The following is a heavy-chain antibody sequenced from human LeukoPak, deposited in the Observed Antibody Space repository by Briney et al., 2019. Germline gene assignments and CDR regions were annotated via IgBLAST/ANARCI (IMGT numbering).Heavy chain of an antibody. CDR2: INWDGGST. Sequence: GGSLRLSCAASGFIFDDFTIHWVRQVPGKGLEWVSLINWDGGSTYYADSVKGRFTISRDNSKDSLYLQMDSLTTEDTAFYYCAKGDVDSPMNFYHWGQGTLVTVSS. CDR1: GFIFDDFT. J-gene: IGHJ4*02. V-gene: IGHV3-43*01. D-gene: IGHD5-12*01. CDR3: AKGDVDSPMNFYH.